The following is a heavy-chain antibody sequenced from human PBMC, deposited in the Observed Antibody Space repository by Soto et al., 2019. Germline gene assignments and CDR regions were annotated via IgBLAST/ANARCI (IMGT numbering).Heavy chain of an antibody. CDR3: AKDPVVGPGIAFDI. J-gene: IGHJ3*02. D-gene: IGHD3-22*01. CDR2: ISGSGSST. Sequence: EGQLLESGGGLVQPGGSLRLSCAASGFTFSSYAMSWVRQAPGKGLEWVSAISGSGSSTYYADSVKGRFTISRDNSKNTQYLQMNSLRADDTAVYYCAKDPVVGPGIAFDIWGQGTIVTVSS. V-gene: IGHV3-23*01. CDR1: GFTFSSYA.